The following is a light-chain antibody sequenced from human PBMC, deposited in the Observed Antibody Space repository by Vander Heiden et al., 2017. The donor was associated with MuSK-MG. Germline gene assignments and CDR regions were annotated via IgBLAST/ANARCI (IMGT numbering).Light chain of an antibody. Sequence: SHDLTQPPSVSVPPGQTASITCPGERLENKYVCWYQQGPGHSPVFVNYQETTRPSGIPYRFSGSISATTATLTISEAEAMDEYDYYCQAWDSSVVFGGGTRLTVL. CDR3: QAWDSSVV. CDR1: RLENKY. V-gene: IGLV3-1*01. CDR2: QET. J-gene: IGLJ2*01.